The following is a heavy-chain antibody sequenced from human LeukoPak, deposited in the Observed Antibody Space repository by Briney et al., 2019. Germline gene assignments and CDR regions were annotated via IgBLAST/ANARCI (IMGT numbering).Heavy chain of an antibody. Sequence: GTSVKVSCKASGFTFTTSAVQWVRQARGQHLEWIGRIVVGSGNTDHAQKFQGRLTITRDISTSTAYMELSSLTSDDTAVYYCAAVPNANAWYWDDAFDIWGQGTMVTASS. J-gene: IGHJ3*02. CDR2: IVVGSGNT. CDR1: GFTFTTSA. CDR3: AAVPNANAWYWDDAFDI. D-gene: IGHD2-8*02. V-gene: IGHV1-58*01.